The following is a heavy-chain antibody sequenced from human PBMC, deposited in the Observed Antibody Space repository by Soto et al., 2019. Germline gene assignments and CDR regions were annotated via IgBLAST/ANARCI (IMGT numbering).Heavy chain of an antibody. J-gene: IGHJ5*02. V-gene: IGHV3-9*01. Sequence: EVQLLESGGGLVQPGGSLRLSCAASGFTFDDYAMHWVRQAPGKGLEWVSGISWNSGNIHYADSVKGRLPISRDNAKKSLYLQMNSLSPGDTPLYYGAKEMLFGGTGFETWGQGTLITFPS. CDR1: GFTFDDYA. CDR3: AKEMLFGGTGFET. D-gene: IGHD3-16*01. CDR2: ISWNSGNI.